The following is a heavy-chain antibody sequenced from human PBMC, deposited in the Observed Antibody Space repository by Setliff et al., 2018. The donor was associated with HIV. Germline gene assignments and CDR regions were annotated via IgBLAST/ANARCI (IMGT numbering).Heavy chain of an antibody. CDR2: IYSTGST. CDR3: AKGAGFYGDYTFDY. J-gene: IGHJ4*02. D-gene: IGHD4-17*01. CDR1: GASITSHY. V-gene: IGHV4-59*11. Sequence: PSETLSLTCTVSGASITSHYWSWIRQSPGRELEWNGYIYSTGSTNYNPSRQSRVSISMDASKNKFSLKVTSVTSADTAVYYCAKGAGFYGDYTFDYSGQGNLVTVSS.